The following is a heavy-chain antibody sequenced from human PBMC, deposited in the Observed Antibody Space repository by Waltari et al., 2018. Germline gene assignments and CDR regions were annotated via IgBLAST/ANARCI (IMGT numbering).Heavy chain of an antibody. Sequence: QVQLVQSGAAVKKPGASVKVSCRVSGDTLTDFSMHWVRQAPGNGLEWVGGGDPGDGATVSAPKFRGRLTRTQDTSTETAYMELRNLRSEDTAIYYCAALDTTRTTFYYYFYMDVWGTGTTVTVSS. V-gene: IGHV1-24*01. CDR1: GDTLTDFS. J-gene: IGHJ6*03. CDR2: GDPGDGAT. CDR3: AALDTTRTTFYYYFYMDV. D-gene: IGHD1-1*01.